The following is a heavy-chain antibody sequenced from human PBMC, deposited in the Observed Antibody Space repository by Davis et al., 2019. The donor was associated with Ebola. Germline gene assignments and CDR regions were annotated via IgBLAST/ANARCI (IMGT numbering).Heavy chain of an antibody. CDR2: IYYSGST. CDR3: ARNTSGFGYFDN. J-gene: IGHJ4*02. Sequence: PSETLSLTCTVSGDSINSYSSYWSWIRQPPGKGLEWIATIYYSGSTYYNPAPKTRLFISVDTSKRPFALKLTSVSAADTAMYYCARNTSGFGYFDNWGQGIRVTVSA. V-gene: IGHV4-39*06. CDR1: GDSINSYSSY. D-gene: IGHD6-19*01.